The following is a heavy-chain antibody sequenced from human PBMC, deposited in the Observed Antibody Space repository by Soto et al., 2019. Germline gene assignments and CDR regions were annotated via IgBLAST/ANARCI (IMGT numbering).Heavy chain of an antibody. Sequence: QVQLVESGGGVVQPGRSLRLSCAASGFTFSSYAMHWVRQAPGKGLEWVAVISYDGSNKYYADSVKGRFTISRDNSKNTLYLQMNSLRAEDTAVYYCARERVAARPIDAFDIWGQGTMVTVSS. V-gene: IGHV3-30-3*01. D-gene: IGHD6-6*01. CDR2: ISYDGSNK. J-gene: IGHJ3*02. CDR1: GFTFSSYA. CDR3: ARERVAARPIDAFDI.